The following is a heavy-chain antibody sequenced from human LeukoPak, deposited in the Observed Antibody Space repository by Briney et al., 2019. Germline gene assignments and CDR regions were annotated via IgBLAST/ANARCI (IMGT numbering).Heavy chain of an antibody. CDR3: AKAPESYCSSTSCSAFDY. J-gene: IGHJ4*02. D-gene: IGHD2-2*01. V-gene: IGHV3-48*01. CDR2: ISSSSSTI. Sequence: GGSLRLSCAASGFTFSSYSMNWVRQAPGKGLEWVSDISSSSSTINYADSVKGRFTISRDNAKNSLYLQMNSLRAEDTAVYYCAKAPESYCSSTSCSAFDYWGQGTLVTVSS. CDR1: GFTFSSYS.